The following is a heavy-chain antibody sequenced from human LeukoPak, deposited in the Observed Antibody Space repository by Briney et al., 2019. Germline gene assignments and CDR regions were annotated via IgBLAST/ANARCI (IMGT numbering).Heavy chain of an antibody. Sequence: ASVKVSCKASGYTFTSHYMHWVRQAPGQGLEWMGIINPSGGRTTYAQRFQGRVTMTRDTFTSTVYMELSSLRSEDTAVYYCAKLSSGWPDAFDIWGQGTMVTASS. CDR3: AKLSSGWPDAFDI. CDR1: GYTFTSHY. V-gene: IGHV1-46*01. D-gene: IGHD6-19*01. J-gene: IGHJ3*02. CDR2: INPSGGRT.